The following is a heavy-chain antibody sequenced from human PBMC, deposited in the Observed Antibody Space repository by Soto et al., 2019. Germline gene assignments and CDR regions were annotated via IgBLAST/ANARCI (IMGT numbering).Heavy chain of an antibody. J-gene: IGHJ4*02. CDR2: IYYSGST. V-gene: IGHV4-59*01. CDR3: ARAPTGDYGDYYFDY. CDR1: GGSISSYY. Sequence: SETLSLTCTVSGGSISSYYWSWIRQPPGKGLEWIGYIYYSGSTNYNPSLKSRVTISVDTSKNQFSLKLSSVTAADTAVYYCARAPTGDYGDYYFDYWGQGTLVTVSS. D-gene: IGHD4-17*01.